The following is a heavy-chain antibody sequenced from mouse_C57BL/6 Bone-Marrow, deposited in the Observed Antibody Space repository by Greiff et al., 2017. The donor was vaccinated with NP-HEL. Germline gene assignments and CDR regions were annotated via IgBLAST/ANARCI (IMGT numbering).Heavy chain of an antibody. CDR3: AKDWNYFDY. D-gene: IGHD4-1*01. V-gene: IGHV1-80*01. Sequence: VQLKESGASVKISCKASGYAFSSYWMNWVKQRPGKGLEWIGQIYPGDGDTNYNGKFKGKATLTADKSSSTAYMQLSTLTSEDSAVYFCAKDWNYFDYWGQGTTLTVSS. CDR2: IYPGDGDT. CDR1: GYAFSSYW. J-gene: IGHJ2*01.